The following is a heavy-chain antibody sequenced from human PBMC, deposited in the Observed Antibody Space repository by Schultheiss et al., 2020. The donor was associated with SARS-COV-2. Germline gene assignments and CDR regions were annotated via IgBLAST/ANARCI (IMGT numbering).Heavy chain of an antibody. Sequence: SETLSLTCTVSGGSISSGSYYWSWIRQPAGKGLEWIGRIYTSGSTNYNPSLKSRVTISVDTSKNQFSLKLSSVTAADTAVYYCARDGGSSGWAQSYWGQGTLVTVSS. CDR3: ARDGGSSGWAQSY. V-gene: IGHV4-61*02. J-gene: IGHJ4*02. D-gene: IGHD6-19*01. CDR1: GGSISSGSYY. CDR2: IYTSGST.